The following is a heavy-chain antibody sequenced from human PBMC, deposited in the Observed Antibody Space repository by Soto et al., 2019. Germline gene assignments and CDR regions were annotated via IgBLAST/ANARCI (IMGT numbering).Heavy chain of an antibody. V-gene: IGHV3-53*01. Sequence: PGGSLRLSCKGSGFTFSSFAIQWVRQAPGKGLEWVSVIYSGGSTYYADSVRGRFTISRDNSKNTLYLQMKSLRAEDTAVYYCASDPPATRHGMDVWGQGTTVTVSS. CDR2: IYSGGST. CDR1: GFTFSSFA. CDR3: ASDPPATRHGMDV. J-gene: IGHJ6*02.